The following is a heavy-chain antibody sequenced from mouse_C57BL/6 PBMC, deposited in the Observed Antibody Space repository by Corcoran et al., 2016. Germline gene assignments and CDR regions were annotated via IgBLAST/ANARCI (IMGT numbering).Heavy chain of an antibody. CDR3: ARDSNISWAMDY. J-gene: IGHJ4*01. CDR1: GYSITSGYY. D-gene: IGHD2-5*01. Sequence: DVQLQESGPGLVKPSQSLSLTCSVTGYSITSGYYWNWIRQFPGNKLEWMGYISYDGSNNYNPSLQNRISITRDTSKNQFFLKLNSVTTEDTATYYCARDSNISWAMDYWGQGTSVTVSS. V-gene: IGHV3-6*01. CDR2: ISYDGSN.